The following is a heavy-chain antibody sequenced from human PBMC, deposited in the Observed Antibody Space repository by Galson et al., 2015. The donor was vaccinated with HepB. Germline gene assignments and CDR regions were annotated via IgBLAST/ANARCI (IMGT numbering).Heavy chain of an antibody. CDR3: TTDGSPRCGYRYPSS. V-gene: IGHV3-15*01. CDR1: GFTFNNAW. CDR2: IKSKTDGGTT. Sequence: SLRLSCATSGFTFNNAWMGWVRQAPGKGLEWVGRIKSKTDGGTTDYAAPVKGRFTISRDDSKNTLYLQMNSLKTEDTAVYYCTTDGSPRCGYRYPSSWGQGTLVTVSS. J-gene: IGHJ4*02. D-gene: IGHD2-15*01.